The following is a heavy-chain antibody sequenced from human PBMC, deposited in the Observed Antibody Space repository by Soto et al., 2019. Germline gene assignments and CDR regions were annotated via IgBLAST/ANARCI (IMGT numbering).Heavy chain of an antibody. Sequence: KTSETLSLTCAVYGGSFSGYYWSWIRQPPGKGLEWIGEINHSGSTNYNPSLKSRVTISVDTSKNQFSVELSSVTAADTAVYYCARGKGYCSTSSCRECGSCYYDYWGQGALVTVSS. J-gene: IGHJ4*02. CDR1: GGSFSGYY. D-gene: IGHD2-2*01. CDR2: INHSGST. V-gene: IGHV4-34*01. CDR3: ARGKGYCSTSSCRECGSCYYDY.